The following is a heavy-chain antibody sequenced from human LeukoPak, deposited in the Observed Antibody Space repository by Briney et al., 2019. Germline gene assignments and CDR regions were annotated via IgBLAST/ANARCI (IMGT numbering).Heavy chain of an antibody. CDR2: IRYDGAKK. CDR3: AKDPGGEVLPDY. Sequence: GGSLRLSCAASEFSFRSYGMHWVRQPPGKGLEWVPFIRYDGAKKSYADSVKGRFTISRDNSKNTLYLQMNSLRAEDTAVYYCAKDPGGEVLPDYWGQGTLVTVSS. CDR1: EFSFRSYG. D-gene: IGHD1-26*01. V-gene: IGHV3-30*02. J-gene: IGHJ4*02.